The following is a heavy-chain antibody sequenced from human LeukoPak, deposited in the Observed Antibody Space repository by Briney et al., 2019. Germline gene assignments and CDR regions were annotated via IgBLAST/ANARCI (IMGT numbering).Heavy chain of an antibody. CDR3: ARERKYDSNFDY. D-gene: IGHD1-1*01. CDR1: GFTFDDYA. V-gene: IGHV3-9*01. CDR2: INWNSVSA. Sequence: GGSLRLSCVASGFTFDDYAMHWVRQAPGKGLEWVAGINWNSVSAVYADSLKGRLTISRDNAKNTLYLQMNSLRAEDTAVYYCARERKYDSNFDYWGQGTLVTVSS. J-gene: IGHJ4*02.